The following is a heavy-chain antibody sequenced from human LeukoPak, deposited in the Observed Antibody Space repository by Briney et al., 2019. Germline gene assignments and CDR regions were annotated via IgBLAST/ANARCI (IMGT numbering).Heavy chain of an antibody. V-gene: IGHV4-59*08. Sequence: SETLSLTCTVSGGSISSYYWSWIRQPPGKGLEWIGYIYYSGSTNYNPSLESRVTISVDTSKNQFSLKLSSVTAADTAVYYCARHVIATVTQAGWFDPWGQGTLVTVSS. J-gene: IGHJ5*02. CDR1: GGSISSYY. D-gene: IGHD4-17*01. CDR2: IYYSGST. CDR3: ARHVIATVTQAGWFDP.